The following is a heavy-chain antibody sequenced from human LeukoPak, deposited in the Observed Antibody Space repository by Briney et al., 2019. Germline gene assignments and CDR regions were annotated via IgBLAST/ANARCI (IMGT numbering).Heavy chain of an antibody. D-gene: IGHD1-26*01. Sequence: GGSLRLSCAASGFTFSRYAMQWVRQAPDRRLEYVSGMDDSGAHTYYADSVKGRFTMSRDNSRDTLYLQMGSLRPEDTAVYYCARDGKAKNDFWGQGTLVTVST. CDR2: MDDSGAHT. CDR1: GFTFSRYA. J-gene: IGHJ4*02. V-gene: IGHV3-64*02. CDR3: ARDGKAKNDF.